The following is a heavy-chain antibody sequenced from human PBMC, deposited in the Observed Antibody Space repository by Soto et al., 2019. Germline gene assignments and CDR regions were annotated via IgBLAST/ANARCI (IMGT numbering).Heavy chain of an antibody. J-gene: IGHJ1*01. CDR3: AKVAPHSSGHSDDFQH. Sequence: EVQLVESGGGLVQPGRSLRLSCAGSGFTFDEFAMHWVRQLPGKGLEWVSSITWNGVNIGYADSVKGRFTISRDNAENSLYQQMNNLRAEDTALYYGAKVAPHSSGHSDDFQHWGQGTLVTVSS. CDR1: GFTFDEFA. D-gene: IGHD6-19*01. V-gene: IGHV3-9*01. CDR2: ITWNGVNI.